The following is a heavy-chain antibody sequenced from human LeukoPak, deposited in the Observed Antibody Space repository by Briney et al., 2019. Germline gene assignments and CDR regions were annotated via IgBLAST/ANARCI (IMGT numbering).Heavy chain of an antibody. V-gene: IGHV3-30*02. CDR3: AEGVSPGKYYNAFDY. J-gene: IGHJ4*02. D-gene: IGHD3-10*01. Sequence: GGSLRLSCAASGFTFSTFGMNWVRQAPGKGLEWVAFIRYDGNEKKYAESVKGRLSISRDNSKNTLYLQVNSLRPEDTAVYYCAEGVSPGKYYNAFDYWGQGTLVAVSP. CDR1: GFTFSTFG. CDR2: IRYDGNEK.